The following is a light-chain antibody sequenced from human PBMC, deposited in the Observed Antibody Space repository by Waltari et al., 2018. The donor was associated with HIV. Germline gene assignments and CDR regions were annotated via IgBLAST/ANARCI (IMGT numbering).Light chain of an antibody. V-gene: IGLV7-46*01. J-gene: IGLJ2*01. CDR2: DTS. CDR3: LLSYGGARV. Sequence: QAVVTQEPSLTVSPGGTVTLTCDSSTGAVTSDHYPYWFQRTPGQAPRTLIYDTSTKHSWTPARFSGSLLGGKAALTLSGAQPEDEAEYYCLLSYGGARVFGGGTKLTVL. CDR1: TGAVTSDHY.